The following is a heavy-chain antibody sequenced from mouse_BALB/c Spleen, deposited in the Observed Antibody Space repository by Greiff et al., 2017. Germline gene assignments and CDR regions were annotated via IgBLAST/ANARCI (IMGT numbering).Heavy chain of an antibody. Sequence: LQQPGSELVRPGASVKLSCKASGYTFTSYWMHWVKQRHGQGLEWIGNIYPGSGSTNYDEKFKSKGTLTVDTSSSTAYMHLSSLTSEDSAVYYSTRGYYRYDYFDYWGQGTTLTVSS. V-gene: IGHV1S22*01. J-gene: IGHJ2*01. CDR1: GYTFTSYW. D-gene: IGHD2-14*01. CDR3: TRGYYRYDYFDY. CDR2: IYPGSGST.